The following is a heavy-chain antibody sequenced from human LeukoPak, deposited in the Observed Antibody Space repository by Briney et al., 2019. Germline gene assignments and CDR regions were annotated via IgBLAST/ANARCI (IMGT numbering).Heavy chain of an antibody. V-gene: IGHV3-33*01. CDR2: IWYDGSNK. CDR1: GFTFSSYG. CDR3: ARGSSSSGGFDY. J-gene: IGHJ4*02. D-gene: IGHD6-6*01. Sequence: PGGSLRLSCAASGFTFSSYGMHWVRQAPGKGLEWVAVIWYDGSNKYYADSVKGRFTISRDNSKNTLYLQMNSLRAEDTAVYYCARGSSSSGGFDYWGQGTLVTVSS.